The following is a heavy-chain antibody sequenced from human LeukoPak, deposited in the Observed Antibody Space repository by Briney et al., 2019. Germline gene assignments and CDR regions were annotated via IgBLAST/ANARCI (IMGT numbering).Heavy chain of an antibody. CDR1: GFTFSTYT. CDR2: ITTSGSTT. J-gene: IGHJ4*02. D-gene: IGHD2-2*01. V-gene: IGHV3-48*04. Sequence: PGGSLRLSCVASGFTFSTYTMHWVRQPPGKGLEWVSYITTSGSTTYYADSVKGRFTISRDNAKNSLYLQMNSLRAEDTAVYYCARALGYCSSASCYYFDNWGQGTLVTVSS. CDR3: ARALGYCSSASCYYFDN.